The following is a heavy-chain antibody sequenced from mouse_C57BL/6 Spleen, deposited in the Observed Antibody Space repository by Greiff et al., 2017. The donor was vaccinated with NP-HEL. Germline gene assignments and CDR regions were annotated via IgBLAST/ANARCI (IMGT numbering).Heavy chain of an antibody. Sequence: VQLQQSGAELVRPGSSVKLSCKASGYTFTSYWMHWVKQRPIQGLEWIGNIDPSDSETHYNQKFKDKATLTVDKSSSTAYMQLSSLTSEDSAVYYCARLVVYYAYGGYFDVWGTGTTVTVSS. CDR2: IDPSDSET. CDR3: ARLVVYYAYGGYFDV. D-gene: IGHD2-2*01. V-gene: IGHV1-52*01. J-gene: IGHJ1*03. CDR1: GYTFTSYW.